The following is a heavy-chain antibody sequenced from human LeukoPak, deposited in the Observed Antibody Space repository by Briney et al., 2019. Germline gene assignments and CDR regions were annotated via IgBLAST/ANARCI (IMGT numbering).Heavy chain of an antibody. CDR3: ARFSYCSSTSCKLRGVAFDI. V-gene: IGHV1-2*02. D-gene: IGHD2-2*01. CDR1: GYTFTGYY. CDR2: INPNSGGT. J-gene: IGHJ3*02. Sequence: ASVKVSCKASGYTFTGYYMHWVRQAPGQGLEWMGWINPNSGGTNYAQKFQGRVTMTRDTSIRTAYMELSRLRSDDTAVYYCARFSYCSSTSCKLRGVAFDIWGQGTMVTVSS.